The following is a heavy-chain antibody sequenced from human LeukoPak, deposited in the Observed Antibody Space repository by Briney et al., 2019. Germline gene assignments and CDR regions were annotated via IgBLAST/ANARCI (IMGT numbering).Heavy chain of an antibody. Sequence: GGSLRLSCAASGFTVSDNYMSWVRQAPGKGLEWVSDILDDGRIYYADSVKGRFTISRDHSQNKVNLQMDNLRAEDAAIYYCGSYRRAYDVWGQGTVVTVAS. D-gene: IGHD1-26*01. CDR1: GFTVSDNY. CDR2: ILDDGRI. J-gene: IGHJ3*01. CDR3: GSYRRAYDV. V-gene: IGHV3-53*01.